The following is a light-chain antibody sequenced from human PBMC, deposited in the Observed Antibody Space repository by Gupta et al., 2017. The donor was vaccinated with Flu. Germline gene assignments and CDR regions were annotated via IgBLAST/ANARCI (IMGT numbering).Light chain of an antibody. CDR3: SSCAGSTYSMI. CDR1: SDDVGRYYR. CDR2: DVG. J-gene: IGLJ2*01. Sequence: SALTQPASVSGSPAQSLTISCTGTSDDVGRYYRVYWYQQHPGTAPKLILYDVGQRPSVVANRFSGSKSGNTASLTISDLQAEDEADYHCSSCAGSTYSMIFGGGTKVTVL. V-gene: IGLV2-14*03.